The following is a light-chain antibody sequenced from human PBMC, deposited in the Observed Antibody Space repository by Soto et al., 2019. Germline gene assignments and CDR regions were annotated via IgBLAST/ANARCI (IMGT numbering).Light chain of an antibody. CDR2: GAS. V-gene: IGKV3-15*01. Sequence: EIVLTQSPATLSLSPGERATLSCRASQSVSSYLAWYQQKPGQAPRLLIYGASTRATGIPARFSGSGSGTEFTLTISSLQSEDFAVYYCQQYNNWPPLTFGGGPRWIS. CDR1: QSVSSY. J-gene: IGKJ4*01. CDR3: QQYNNWPPLT.